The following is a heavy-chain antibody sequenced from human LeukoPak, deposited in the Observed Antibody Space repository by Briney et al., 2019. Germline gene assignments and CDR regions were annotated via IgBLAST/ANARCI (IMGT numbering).Heavy chain of an antibody. CDR3: ARQFKSSGYYYAGSYYFDY. J-gene: IGHJ4*02. CDR1: GGSISSGDYY. CDR2: IYYSGST. V-gene: IGHV4-30-4*01. D-gene: IGHD3-22*01. Sequence: SETLSLTCTVSGGSISSGDYYWSWIRQPPGKGLEWIGYIYYSGSTYYNPSLKSRVTISVDTSKNQFSLKLSSVTAADTAVYYCARQFKSSGYYYAGSYYFDYWGQGTLVTVSS.